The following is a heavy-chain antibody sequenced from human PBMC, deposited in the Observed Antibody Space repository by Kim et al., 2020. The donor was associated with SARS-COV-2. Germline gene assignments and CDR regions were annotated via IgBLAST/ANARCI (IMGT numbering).Heavy chain of an antibody. V-gene: IGHV1-69*01. CDR2: TA. D-gene: IGHD1-26*01. CDR3: ARGNSGSYGY. J-gene: IGHJ4*02. Sequence: TANYAQKFQGRVTITADESTSTAYMELSSLRSEDTAVYYCARGNSGSYGYWGQGTLVTVSS.